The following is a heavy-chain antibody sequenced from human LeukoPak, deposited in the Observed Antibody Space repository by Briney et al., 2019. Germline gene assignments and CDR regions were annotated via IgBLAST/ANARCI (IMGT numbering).Heavy chain of an antibody. CDR3: ARQIPAAISDWFDP. CDR1: GGSISGGDYY. J-gene: IGHJ5*02. Sequence: PSQTLSLTCTVSGGSISGGDYYWSWIRQPPGKGLEWIGYIFYSGSTYYNPSLESRLTISVDTSKNQFPLKLSSVTAADTAVYYCARQIPAAISDWFDPWGQGTLVTVSS. V-gene: IGHV4-30-4*01. CDR2: IFYSGST. D-gene: IGHD2-2*02.